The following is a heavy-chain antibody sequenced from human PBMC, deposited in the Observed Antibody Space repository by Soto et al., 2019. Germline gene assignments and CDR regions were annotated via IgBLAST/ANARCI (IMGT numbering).Heavy chain of an antibody. V-gene: IGHV3-7*05. CDR3: AGNCSGGSCHDY. D-gene: IGHD2-15*01. CDR2: IRGDGSEK. J-gene: IGHJ4*02. Sequence: GSLRLSCLASEFTVNTYWMNWVRQAPGRGLEWVSNIRGDGSEKNYADSVKGRFTISRDNAKNTLYLQMNSLRAEDTAVYYCAGNCSGGSCHDYWGQGTLVTVSS. CDR1: EFTVNTYW.